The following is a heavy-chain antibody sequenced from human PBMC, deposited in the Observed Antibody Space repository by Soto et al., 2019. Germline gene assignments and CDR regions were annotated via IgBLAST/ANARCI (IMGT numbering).Heavy chain of an antibody. J-gene: IGHJ3*02. CDR1: GGSFSGYY. Sequence: LSLTCAVYGGSFSGYYWSWIRQPPGKGLEWIGEINHSGSTNYNPSLKSRVTISVDTSKNQFSLKLSSVTAADTAVYFCARTGYSSGWYKAAFDIWGQGTMVTVSS. CDR3: ARTGYSSGWYKAAFDI. CDR2: INHSGST. D-gene: IGHD6-19*01. V-gene: IGHV4-34*01.